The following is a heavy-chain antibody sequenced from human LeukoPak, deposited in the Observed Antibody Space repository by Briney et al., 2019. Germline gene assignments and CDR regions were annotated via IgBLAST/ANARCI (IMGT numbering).Heavy chain of an antibody. J-gene: IGHJ4*02. Sequence: ASVKVSCKASGYTFTGYYMHWVRQAPGQGLEWMGRINPNSGGTNYAQKFQGRVTITADESTSTAYMELSSLGSEDTAVYYCARGPQDFWSGYPYYFDYWGQGTLVTVSS. V-gene: IGHV1-2*06. CDR3: ARGPQDFWSGYPYYFDY. CDR2: INPNSGGT. CDR1: GYTFTGYY. D-gene: IGHD3-3*01.